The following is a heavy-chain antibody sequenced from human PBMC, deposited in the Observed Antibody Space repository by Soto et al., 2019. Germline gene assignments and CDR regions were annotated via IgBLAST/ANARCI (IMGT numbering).Heavy chain of an antibody. V-gene: IGHV1-69*08. J-gene: IGHJ3*02. Sequence: QVQLVQSGAEVKKPGSSVKVSCKASGGTFSSYTISWVRQAPGQGLEWMGSIIPILGIANYAQKFQGRVTITADKSTSTAYMELSRLRSEDTAVYYCAREGTGDGYNYVHAAFDIWGQGTLVTVSS. CDR3: AREGTGDGYNYVHAAFDI. CDR1: GGTFSSYT. CDR2: IIPILGIA. D-gene: IGHD5-12*01.